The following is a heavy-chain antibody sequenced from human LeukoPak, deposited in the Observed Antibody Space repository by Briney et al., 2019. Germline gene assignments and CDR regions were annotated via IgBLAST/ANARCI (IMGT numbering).Heavy chain of an antibody. CDR2: ISGGGGNT. CDR1: GFTFNNYA. CDR3: AKDRQYCSGSSCPYYFDY. V-gene: IGHV3-23*01. J-gene: IGHJ4*02. D-gene: IGHD2-15*01. Sequence: PGGSLRLSCAASGFTFNNYAMSWVRQAPGKGLEWVSGISGGGGNTYYADSVKGRFTISRDNSKNTLYLQMNSLRAEDTAVYYCAKDRQYCSGSSCPYYFDYWGQGTLVTVSS.